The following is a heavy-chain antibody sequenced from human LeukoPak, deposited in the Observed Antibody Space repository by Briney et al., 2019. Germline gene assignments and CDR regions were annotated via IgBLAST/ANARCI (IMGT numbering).Heavy chain of an antibody. V-gene: IGHV4-59*01. D-gene: IGHD3-3*01. CDR1: GGSISSYY. Sequence: SETLSLTCTVSGGSISSYYWSWIRQPPGKGLEWIGYIYYSGSTNYNPSLKSRVTISVDTSKNQFSLKLSSVTAADTAVYYCARHYYDFWSGSYYYYGMDVWGQGTTVTVSS. J-gene: IGHJ6*02. CDR3: ARHYYDFWSGSYYYYGMDV. CDR2: IYYSGST.